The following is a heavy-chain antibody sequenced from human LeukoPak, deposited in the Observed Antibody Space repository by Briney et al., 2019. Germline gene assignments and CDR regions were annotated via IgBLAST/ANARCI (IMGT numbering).Heavy chain of an antibody. J-gene: IGHJ5*02. D-gene: IGHD6-13*01. Sequence: GASVKVSCKASGYTFTGYYMHWVRQAPGQGLEWMGWINPNSGGTNYAQKFQGRVTMTRDTSISTAYMELSRLRSDDTAVYYCARDPGPYSSSWYERDWFDPWGQGTLVTVSS. CDR1: GYTFTGYY. CDR3: ARDPGPYSSSWYERDWFDP. CDR2: INPNSGGT. V-gene: IGHV1-2*02.